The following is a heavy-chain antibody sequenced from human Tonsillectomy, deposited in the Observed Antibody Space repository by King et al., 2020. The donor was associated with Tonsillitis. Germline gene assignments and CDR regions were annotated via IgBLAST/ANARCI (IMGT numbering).Heavy chain of an antibody. CDR1: GYTFTGYY. Sequence: VQLVESGAEVKKPGASVKVSCKASGYTFTGYYLNWVRQAPGQGLEWMGGNKANSGDANYAQKFKGRVTMTRDTSISTAYMEVSRLISDDTAVYFCAREAMTYDYGFFDYWGQGTLVTVSS. J-gene: IGHJ4*01. CDR2: NKANSGDA. V-gene: IGHV1-2*02. CDR3: AREAMTYDYGFFDY. D-gene: IGHD4/OR15-4a*01.